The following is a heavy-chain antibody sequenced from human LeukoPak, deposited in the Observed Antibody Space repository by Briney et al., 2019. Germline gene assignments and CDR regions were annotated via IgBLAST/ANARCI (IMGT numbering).Heavy chain of an antibody. CDR3: AKGSGYYGSGSYTFDY. Sequence: GGSLRLSCAASGFTFSSYEMNWVRQAPGKGLEWVSAISGSGGSTYYADSVKGRFTISRDNSKNTLYLQMNSLRAEDTAVYYCAKGSGYYGSGSYTFDYWGQGTLVTVSS. V-gene: IGHV3-23*01. D-gene: IGHD3-10*01. CDR1: GFTFSSYE. J-gene: IGHJ4*02. CDR2: ISGSGGST.